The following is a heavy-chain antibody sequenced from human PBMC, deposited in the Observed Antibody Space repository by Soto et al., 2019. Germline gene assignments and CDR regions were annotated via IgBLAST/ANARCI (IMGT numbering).Heavy chain of an antibody. Sequence: PPETLSLTCTVSGGSISSYYWSWIRQPPGKGLEWIGYIYYSGSTNYNPSLKSRVTISVDTSKNQFSLRLSSVTAADTAVYYCVKGSSTYRPYYFDYWGQGALVTVSS. D-gene: IGHD2-2*01. CDR3: VKGSSTYRPYYFDY. CDR2: IYYSGST. V-gene: IGHV4-59*01. CDR1: GGSISSYY. J-gene: IGHJ4*02.